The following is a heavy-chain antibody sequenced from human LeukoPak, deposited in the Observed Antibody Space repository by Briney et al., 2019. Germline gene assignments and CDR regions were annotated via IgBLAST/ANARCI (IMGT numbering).Heavy chain of an antibody. Sequence: PSETLSLTCAVSGYSISSGYYWGWIRQPPGKGLEWIGSIYNSGSTYYNPSLKSRVTISVDTSKNQFSLKLSSVTAADTAVYYCARHPIYDILTGYTPWGQGTLVTVSS. V-gene: IGHV4-38-2*01. J-gene: IGHJ5*02. CDR3: ARHPIYDILTGYTP. CDR2: IYNSGST. CDR1: GYSISSGYY. D-gene: IGHD3-9*01.